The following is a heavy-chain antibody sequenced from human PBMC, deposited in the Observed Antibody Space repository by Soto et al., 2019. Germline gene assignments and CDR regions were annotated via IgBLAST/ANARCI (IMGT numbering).Heavy chain of an antibody. CDR1: GGSSSSYY. Sequence: SETLSLTCTVSGGSSSSYYSSWIRQPPGKGLEWIGYIYYSGSTNYNPSLKIRVTISVDTSKNQFSLKLSSVTAADTAVYYCARGHDFWSGYWYWGQGTLVTVSS. CDR3: ARGHDFWSGYWY. D-gene: IGHD3-3*01. V-gene: IGHV4-59*01. J-gene: IGHJ4*02. CDR2: IYYSGST.